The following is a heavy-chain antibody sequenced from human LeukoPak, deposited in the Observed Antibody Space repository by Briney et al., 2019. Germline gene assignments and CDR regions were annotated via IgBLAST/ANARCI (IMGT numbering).Heavy chain of an antibody. V-gene: IGHV1-69*04. CDR1: GGTFSSYA. J-gene: IGHJ4*02. CDR2: IIPILGIA. D-gene: IGHD5-18*01. Sequence: SVKVSCKASGGTFSSYAISWVRQAPGQGLEWMGRIIPILGIANYAQKFQGRVTITADKSTSTAYMELSSLRSEDTAVYYCATGGYSYGAFDYWGQGTLVTVSS. CDR3: ATGGYSYGAFDY.